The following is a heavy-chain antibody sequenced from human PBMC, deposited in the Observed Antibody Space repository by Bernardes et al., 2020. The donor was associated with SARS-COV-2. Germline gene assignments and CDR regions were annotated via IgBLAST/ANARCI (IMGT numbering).Heavy chain of an antibody. CDR1: VYTFTHNS. Sequence: ASVKVSCNASVYTFTHNSIHSVRHPPAQRLDLMGWIHTVNGYTKFSQSFQGRVTITGDTSASIIYMELSSLRFEDTAVYYCARRSITATGAFDFWGQGTLVTVSS. D-gene: IGHD6-13*01. CDR3: ARRSITATGAFDF. V-gene: IGHV1-3*04. J-gene: IGHJ4*02. CDR2: IHTVNGYT.